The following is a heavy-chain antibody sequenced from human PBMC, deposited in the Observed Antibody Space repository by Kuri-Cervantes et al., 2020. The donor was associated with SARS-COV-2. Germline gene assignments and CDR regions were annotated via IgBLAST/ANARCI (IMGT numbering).Heavy chain of an antibody. Sequence: GSLRLSCTVSGGSISSSNYYWGWIRQPTGKGLEWIGSIYYSGNTYYNPSLKSRVTISVDTSKNQFSLKLSSVTAADTAVYYCARGQGIAVAGIIRPEGGDDAFDIWGQGTMVTVSS. V-gene: IGHV4-39*01. D-gene: IGHD6-19*01. J-gene: IGHJ3*02. CDR2: IYYSGNT. CDR3: ARGQGIAVAGIIRPEGGDDAFDI. CDR1: GGSISSSNYY.